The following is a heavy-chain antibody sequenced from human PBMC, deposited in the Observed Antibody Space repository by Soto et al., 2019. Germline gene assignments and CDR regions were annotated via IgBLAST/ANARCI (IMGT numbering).Heavy chain of an antibody. CDR3: ARQFDYDTSGYYYAY. CDR1: GGTFNKYA. J-gene: IGHJ4*02. CDR2: IIPLFGTA. Sequence: SVKVSCKASGGTFNKYAIDWVRQAPGQGLEWMGGIIPLFGTANYAQKFQGRVTITADEATSTAYMELSRLRSEDTAVYYCARQFDYDTSGYYYAYWGQGTLVTVSS. V-gene: IGHV1-69*13. D-gene: IGHD3-22*01.